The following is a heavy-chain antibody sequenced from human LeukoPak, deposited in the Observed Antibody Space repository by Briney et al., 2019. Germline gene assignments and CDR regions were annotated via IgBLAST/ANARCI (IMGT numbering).Heavy chain of an antibody. Sequence: KPGGSLRLSCAASGFTFSSYSMNWVRQAPGKGLEWVSSISSSSSYIYYADSVKGRFTISRDNAKNSLYLQMNSLRAEDTAVYYCARVVSRLNWFDPWGQGTLVTVSS. CDR3: ARVVSRLNWFDP. V-gene: IGHV3-21*01. CDR1: GFTFSSYS. J-gene: IGHJ5*02. D-gene: IGHD2-2*01. CDR2: ISSSSSYI.